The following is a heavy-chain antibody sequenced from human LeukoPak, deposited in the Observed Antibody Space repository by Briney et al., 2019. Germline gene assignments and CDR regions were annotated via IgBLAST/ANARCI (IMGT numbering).Heavy chain of an antibody. CDR1: GFSVSDNY. V-gene: IGHV3-66*01. Sequence: PGGSLRLSCAVSGFSVSDNYMTGVRQAPGKGLEWVSVLFGGGDTYYGDSVKGRFPISRDNSKNTVYLQMKSLRAEDTAVYHCASGQRTSVTLYYFDFWGPGTLVSVSS. CDR3: ASGQRTSVTLYYFDF. D-gene: IGHD4-17*01. CDR2: LFGGGDT. J-gene: IGHJ4*02.